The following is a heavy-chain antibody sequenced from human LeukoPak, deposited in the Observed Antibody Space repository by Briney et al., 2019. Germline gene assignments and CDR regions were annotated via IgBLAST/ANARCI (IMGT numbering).Heavy chain of an antibody. CDR2: INAGNGNT. Sequence: ASVKVSCKASGYTFTSYAMHWVRQAPGQRLEWMGWINAGNGNTKYSQKFQGRVIITRDTSASTAYMELSSLRSEDTAVCYCAAYYYDSSGYYFDYWGQGTLVTVSS. CDR3: AAYYYDSSGYYFDY. V-gene: IGHV1-3*01. CDR1: GYTFTSYA. D-gene: IGHD3-22*01. J-gene: IGHJ4*02.